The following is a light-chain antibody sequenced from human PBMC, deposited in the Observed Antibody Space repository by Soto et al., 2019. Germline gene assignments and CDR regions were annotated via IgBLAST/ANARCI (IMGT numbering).Light chain of an antibody. Sequence: QMTQSPSTLSASEGDRVTITCWASQSVGSWLAWHQQKPGRAPKVLVYKASNLQDGGPSRFSGSGSGTEFTLTISSLQPDDVATYFCHQYSRYPWAFGQGNKVEIK. CDR2: KAS. V-gene: IGKV1-5*03. J-gene: IGKJ1*01. CDR3: HQYSRYPWA. CDR1: QSVGSW.